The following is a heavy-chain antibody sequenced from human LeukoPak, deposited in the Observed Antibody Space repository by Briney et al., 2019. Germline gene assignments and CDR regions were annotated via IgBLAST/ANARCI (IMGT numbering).Heavy chain of an antibody. J-gene: IGHJ4*02. Sequence: GGSLRLSCAASGFTFSSYSMNWVRQAPGKGLEWVSYISSSSSTIYYADSVKGRFTISRDNAKNSLYPQMNSLRAEDTAVYYCARDQMVRGVYFDYWGQGTLVTVSS. V-gene: IGHV3-48*01. D-gene: IGHD3-10*01. CDR2: ISSSSSTI. CDR1: GFTFSSYS. CDR3: ARDQMVRGVYFDY.